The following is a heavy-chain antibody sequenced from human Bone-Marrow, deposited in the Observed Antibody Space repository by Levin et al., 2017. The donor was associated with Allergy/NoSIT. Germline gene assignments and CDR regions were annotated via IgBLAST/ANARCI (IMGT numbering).Heavy chain of an antibody. Sequence: SGPTLVKPTQTLTLTCTFSGFSLSTDGVGVGWIRPPPGRALEWLALIYWDDDKLYSPSLKSRLTITKDTDKNQVVLTITNKDPDDTATSYCARQEYQLHSGTYFDYWGQGTLVTVSS. J-gene: IGHJ4*02. V-gene: IGHV2-5*02. CDR1: GFSLSTDGVG. CDR2: IYWDDDK. CDR3: ARQEYQLHSGTYFDY. D-gene: IGHD2-2*01.